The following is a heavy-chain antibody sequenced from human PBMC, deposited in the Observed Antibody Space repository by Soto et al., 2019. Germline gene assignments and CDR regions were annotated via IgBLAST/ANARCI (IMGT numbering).Heavy chain of an antibody. Sequence: PSETLSLTCTVSGGSISSSSYYWGWIRQPPGKGLEWIGTIYYSGSTYYNPSLKSRVTISADTSKNQFSLKLTSVTAADTAVYYCARRYGTTFDYWGQGTLVTVSS. CDR2: IYYSGST. D-gene: IGHD1-1*01. V-gene: IGHV4-39*01. J-gene: IGHJ4*02. CDR3: ARRYGTTFDY. CDR1: GGSISSSSYY.